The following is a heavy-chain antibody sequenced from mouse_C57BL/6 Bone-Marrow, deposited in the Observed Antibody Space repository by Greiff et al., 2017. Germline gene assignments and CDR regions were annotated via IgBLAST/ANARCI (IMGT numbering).Heavy chain of an antibody. CDR3: AREAYYDSYYAMDY. D-gene: IGHD2-4*01. Sequence: EVKLMESGPGLVKPSQSLSLTCSVTGYSITSGYYWNWIRQFPGNKLEWMGYISYDGSNNYNPSLKNRISITRDTSKNQFFLKLNSVTTEDTATYYCAREAYYDSYYAMDYWGQGTSVTVSS. CDR2: ISYDGSN. V-gene: IGHV3-6*01. CDR1: GYSITSGYY. J-gene: IGHJ4*01.